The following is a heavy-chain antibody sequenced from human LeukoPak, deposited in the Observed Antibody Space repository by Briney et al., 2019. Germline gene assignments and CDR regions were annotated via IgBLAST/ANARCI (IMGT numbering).Heavy chain of an antibody. V-gene: IGHV1-2*02. D-gene: IGHD2-2*01. Sequence: GASVKVSCKASGYTFTGYYMHWVRQAPGQGLEWMGWINPNSDGTNYAQKFQGRVTMTRDTSISTAYMELSRLRSDDTAVYYCARGWYQLLSSFYFDYWGQGTLVTVSS. CDR2: INPNSDGT. CDR3: ARGWYQLLSSFYFDY. J-gene: IGHJ4*02. CDR1: GYTFTGYY.